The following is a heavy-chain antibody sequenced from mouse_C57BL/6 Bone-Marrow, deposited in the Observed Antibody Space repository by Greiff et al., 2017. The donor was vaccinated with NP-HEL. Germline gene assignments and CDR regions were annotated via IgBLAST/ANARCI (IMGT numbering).Heavy chain of an antibody. Sequence: VQLQQSGAELVRPGASVKLSCKASGYTFTDYYINWVKQRPGQGLEWIARIYPGSGNTYYNEKFKGKATLTAEKSSSTAYMQLSSLTSEDSAVYFCARRGLRGGMDYWGQGTSVTVSS. CDR2: IYPGSGNT. V-gene: IGHV1-76*01. D-gene: IGHD2-2*01. J-gene: IGHJ4*01. CDR3: ARRGLRGGMDY. CDR1: GYTFTDYY.